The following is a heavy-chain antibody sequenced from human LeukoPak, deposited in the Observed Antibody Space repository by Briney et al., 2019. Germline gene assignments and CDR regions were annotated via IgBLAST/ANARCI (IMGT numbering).Heavy chain of an antibody. J-gene: IGHJ5*02. CDR1: GFSISSYY. CDR2: IYNGAST. D-gene: IGHD3-10*01. Sequence: PSETLSLTGTVSGFSISSYYWSWLRQPAGKGLEWIGRIYNGASTTYKPSLSSLVTMSVETSKNQFSLKLSSVTAADTAVYYCARDSGTTGEVTFDPWGQGNLVTVSS. V-gene: IGHV4-4*07. CDR3: ARDSGTTGEVTFDP.